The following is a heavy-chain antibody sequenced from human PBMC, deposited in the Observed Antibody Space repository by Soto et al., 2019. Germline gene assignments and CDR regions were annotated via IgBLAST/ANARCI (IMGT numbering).Heavy chain of an antibody. CDR3: ARAGGKWLRLGAVTFDI. CDR2: IYYSGST. J-gene: IGHJ3*02. D-gene: IGHD5-12*01. CDR1: GGSISSYY. V-gene: IGHV4-59*01. Sequence: SETLSLTCTVSGGSISSYYWSWIRQPPGKGLEWIGYIYYSGSTNYNPSLKSRVTISVDTSKNQFSLKLSSVTAADTAVYYCARAGGKWLRLGAVTFDIWGQGTMVTVS.